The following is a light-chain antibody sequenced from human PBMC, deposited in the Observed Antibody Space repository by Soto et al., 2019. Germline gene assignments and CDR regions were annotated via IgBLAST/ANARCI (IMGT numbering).Light chain of an antibody. CDR1: QSISNY. J-gene: IGKJ1*01. CDR2: AAS. CDR3: QQSYRTPWT. Sequence: DIQMTQSPSSLSASVGARVTITCRASQSISNYLNWYQQKPGKAPKFLIYAASSLHRGVPSRFSGSESGTDLTLTINSLQPEDFATYYCQQSYRTPWTFGQGTKVDIK. V-gene: IGKV1-39*01.